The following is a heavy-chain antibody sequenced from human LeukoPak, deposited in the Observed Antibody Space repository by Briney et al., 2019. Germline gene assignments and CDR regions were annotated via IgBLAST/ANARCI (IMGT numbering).Heavy chain of an antibody. V-gene: IGHV1-69*05. J-gene: IGHJ3*02. Sequence: GASVKASCKASGYTFTSYYMHWVRQAPGQGLEWMGRIIPIFGTANYAQKFQGRVTITTDEPTSTAYMELSSLRSEDTAVYYCARAQYCSGGSCYSERRGAFDIWGQGTMVTVSS. CDR2: IIPIFGTA. D-gene: IGHD2-15*01. CDR3: ARAQYCSGGSCYSERRGAFDI. CDR1: GYTFTSYY.